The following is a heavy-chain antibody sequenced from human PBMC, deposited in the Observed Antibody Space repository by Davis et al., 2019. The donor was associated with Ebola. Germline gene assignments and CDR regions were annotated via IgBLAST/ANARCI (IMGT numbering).Heavy chain of an antibody. CDR1: GFTFSSYG. Sequence: PGGSLRLSCAASGFTFSSYGMHWVRQAPGKGLEWVAVIWYDGSNKYYADSVKGRFTISRDNSKNTLYLQMNSLRAEDTAVYYCARDEAITGTVFDYWGQGTLVTVSS. J-gene: IGHJ4*02. CDR3: ARDEAITGTVFDY. V-gene: IGHV3-33*01. CDR2: IWYDGSNK. D-gene: IGHD1-20*01.